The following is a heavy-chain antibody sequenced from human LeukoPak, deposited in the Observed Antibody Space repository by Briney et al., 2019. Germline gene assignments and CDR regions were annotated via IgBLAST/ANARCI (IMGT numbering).Heavy chain of an antibody. CDR2: ISSSGATI. J-gene: IGHJ4*02. V-gene: IGHV3-48*03. CDR3: ARGLTYYDILTGNHERLDYFDY. CDR1: GFTFSSHE. Sequence: GGSLRLSCAASGFTFSSHEMNWVRQAPQKGLEWVSYISSSGATIYYADSVKGRFTISRDNAKNSLYLQMNSLGAEDTAVYYCARGLTYYDILTGNHERLDYFDYWGQGTLVTVST. D-gene: IGHD3-9*01.